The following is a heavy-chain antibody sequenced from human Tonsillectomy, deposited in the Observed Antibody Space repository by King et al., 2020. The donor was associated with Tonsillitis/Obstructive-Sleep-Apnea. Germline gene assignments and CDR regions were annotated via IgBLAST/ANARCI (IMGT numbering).Heavy chain of an antibody. CDR1: GFSLSTSGVG. CDR2: IYWDDDK. D-gene: IGHD3-3*01. J-gene: IGHJ5*02. V-gene: IGHV2-5*02. Sequence: QITLKESGPTLVKPTQTLTLTCTFSGFSLSTSGVGVGWIRQPPGKALEWLALIYWDDDKRYSPSLKSRLTITKDTSKNQVVLTMNNMDPVDPATYYCAQKGTVFGGGWFDPWGQGTLVTVSS. CDR3: AQKGTVFGGGWFDP.